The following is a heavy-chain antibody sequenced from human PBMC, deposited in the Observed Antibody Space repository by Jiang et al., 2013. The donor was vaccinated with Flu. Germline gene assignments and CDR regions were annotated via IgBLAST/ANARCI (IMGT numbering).Heavy chain of an antibody. D-gene: IGHD3-22*01. Sequence: LLKPSETLSLTCTVSGGSISSYYWSWIRQPPGKGLEWIGYIYYSGSTNYNPSLKSRVTISVDTSKNQFSPKLSSVTAADTAVYYCARIYDSSGYSERDAFDIWGQGTMVTVSS. J-gene: IGHJ3*02. CDR1: GGSISSYY. CDR3: ARIYDSSGYSERDAFDI. V-gene: IGHV4-59*01. CDR2: IYYSGST.